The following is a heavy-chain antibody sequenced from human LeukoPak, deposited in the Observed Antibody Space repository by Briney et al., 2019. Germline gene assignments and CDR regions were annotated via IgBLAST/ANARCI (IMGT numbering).Heavy chain of an antibody. CDR1: GLPFGSYG. CDR2: ITGNGVYT. V-gene: IGHV3-23*01. D-gene: IGHD7-27*01. J-gene: IGHJ4*02. CDR3: ARDPSLGDY. Sequence: PGGSLRLSCAVSGLPFGSYGMTWVRQAPGKGLGWVAGITGNGVYTYYADSVKGRFTISRDNSKSTLSLQMNSLTSDDTAVFFCARDPSLGDYWGQGTLVTVSS.